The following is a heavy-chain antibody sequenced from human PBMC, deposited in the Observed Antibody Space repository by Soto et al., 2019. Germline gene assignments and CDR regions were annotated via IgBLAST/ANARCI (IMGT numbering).Heavy chain of an antibody. J-gene: IGHJ6*02. V-gene: IGHV1-58*01. D-gene: IGHD3-3*01. CDR1: GFTFTSSA. CDR2: IVVGSGTT. Sequence: QMQLVQSGPEVKKPGTSVKVSCKASGFTFTSSAVQWVRQARGQRLEWIGWIVVGSGTTNYAQKFQERATTTRDMSTSTAYMELSSLRSEDTAVYYCAALEYGFWSGYPDGMDVWGQGTTVTVSS. CDR3: AALEYGFWSGYPDGMDV.